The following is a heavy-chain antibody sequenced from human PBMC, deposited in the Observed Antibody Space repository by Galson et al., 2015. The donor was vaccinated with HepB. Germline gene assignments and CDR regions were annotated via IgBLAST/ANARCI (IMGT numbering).Heavy chain of an antibody. CDR1: GFTFSSYG. J-gene: IGHJ4*02. CDR3: AKCRYFDFWNDYSRAVYFDY. D-gene: IGHD3-3*01. Sequence: SLRLSCAASGFTFSSYGMSWVRQAPGKGLEWVSGISGSGDSTYHADSVKGRFTISRDNSKKMLYLQMNSLRAEDTAVYYCAKCRYFDFWNDYSRAVYFDYWGQGTLVTVSS. CDR2: ISGSGDST. V-gene: IGHV3-23*01.